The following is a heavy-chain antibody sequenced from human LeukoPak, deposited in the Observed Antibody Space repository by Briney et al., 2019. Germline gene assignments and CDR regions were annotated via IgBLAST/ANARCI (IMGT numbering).Heavy chain of an antibody. CDR1: GFTFSSDA. V-gene: IGHV3-30-3*01. CDR2: ISYDGSNK. CDR3: ARPRTFYGSGSYYLDY. D-gene: IGHD3-10*01. Sequence: GGSLRLSCAAAGFTFSSDAMHWVRQAPGKGLKWVAGISYDGSNKYYADSVKGRFTISRDNSKNTLYLQMNSLRAEDTAVYYCARPRTFYGSGSYYLDYWGQGTLVTVSS. J-gene: IGHJ4*02.